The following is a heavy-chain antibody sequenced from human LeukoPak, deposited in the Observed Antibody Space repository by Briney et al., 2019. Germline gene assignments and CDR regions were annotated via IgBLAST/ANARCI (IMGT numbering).Heavy chain of an antibody. D-gene: IGHD3-16*01. J-gene: IGHJ4*02. CDR3: ARRGSGFPAYYFDQ. V-gene: IGHV5-51*01. CDR1: GYRFASYY. CDR2: IYPPDSDT. Sequence: GEPLKISCKASGYRFASYYIGWVRQMPGKGLEWMGIIYPPDSDTTYSPAIQGQVTISADRSTNTVCLQWSSLKASDTAIYYCARRGSGFPAYYFDQWGQGTLVTVSA.